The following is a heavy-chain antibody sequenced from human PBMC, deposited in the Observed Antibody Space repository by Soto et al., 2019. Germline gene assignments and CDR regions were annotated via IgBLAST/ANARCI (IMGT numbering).Heavy chain of an antibody. CDR2: IYYSGST. CDR1: GGSISSSSYY. J-gene: IGHJ6*02. V-gene: IGHV4-39*01. D-gene: IGHD3-3*01. CDR3: ARPLTIFGVVTFPGGMDV. Sequence: QLQLQESGPGLVKPSETLSLTCTVSGGSISSSSYYWGWIRQPPGKGLEWIGSIYYSGSTYYNPSLKSRVTISVDTSKNQFSLKLSSVTAADTAVYYCARPLTIFGVVTFPGGMDVWGQGTTVTVSS.